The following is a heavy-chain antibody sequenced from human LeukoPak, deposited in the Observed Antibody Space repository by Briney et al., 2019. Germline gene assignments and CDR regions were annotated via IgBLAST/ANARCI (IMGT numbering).Heavy chain of an antibody. V-gene: IGHV1-69*05. D-gene: IGHD6-6*01. CDR1: GGTFSSYA. CDR2: IIPIFGTA. CDR3: AREIEGIAARYYFDY. J-gene: IGHJ4*02. Sequence: SEKVSCKASGGTFSSYAISWVRQAPGQGLEWMGRIIPIFGTANYAQKFQGRVTITTDESTSTAYMELSSLRSEDTAVYYCAREIEGIAARYYFDYWGQGTMVTVSS.